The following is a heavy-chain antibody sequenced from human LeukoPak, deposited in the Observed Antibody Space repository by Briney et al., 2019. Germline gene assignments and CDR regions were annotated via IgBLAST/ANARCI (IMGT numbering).Heavy chain of an antibody. V-gene: IGHV4-59*01. CDR3: ARNIVATSGWFDP. CDR1: GGSISSYY. J-gene: IGHJ5*02. CDR2: IYYSGST. D-gene: IGHD5-12*01. Sequence: SETLSLTCTVSGGSISSYYWSWIRQPPGKGLEWIGYIYYSGSTNYNPSLKSRVTISVDTSKNQFSLKLSSVTAADTVVYYCARNIVATSGWFDPWGQGTLVTVSP.